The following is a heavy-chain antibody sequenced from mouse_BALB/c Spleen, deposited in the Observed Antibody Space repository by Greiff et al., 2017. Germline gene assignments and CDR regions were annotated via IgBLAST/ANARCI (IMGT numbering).Heavy chain of an antibody. V-gene: IGHV1-7*01. Sequence: QVQLQQSGAELAKPGASVKMSCKASGYTFTSYWMHWVKQRPGQGLEWIGYINPSTGYTEYNQKFKDKATLTADKSSSTAYMQLSSLTSEDSAVYYCARFGNYVWFAYWGQGTLVTVSA. CDR2: INPSTGYT. D-gene: IGHD2-1*01. CDR3: ARFGNYVWFAY. J-gene: IGHJ3*01. CDR1: GYTFTSYW.